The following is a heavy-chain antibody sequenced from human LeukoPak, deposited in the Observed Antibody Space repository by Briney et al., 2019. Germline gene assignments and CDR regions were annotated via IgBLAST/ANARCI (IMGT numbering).Heavy chain of an antibody. CDR1: GYTFTGYD. V-gene: IGHV1-8*01. D-gene: IGHD3-10*01. Sequence: ASVKVSCKASGYTFTGYDINWVRQAPGQGLEWMGWMNPNSGDTGYPQKFQGRVTMTRDTSITTAYMELSSLTSEDTAVYYCARSGFGSGISFDLWGQGTLVTVSS. CDR2: MNPNSGDT. J-gene: IGHJ5*02. CDR3: ARSGFGSGISFDL.